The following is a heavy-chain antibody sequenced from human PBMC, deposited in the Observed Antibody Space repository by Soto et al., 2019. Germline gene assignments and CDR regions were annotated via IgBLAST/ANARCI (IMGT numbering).Heavy chain of an antibody. CDR2: IIPIFGTA. Sequence: QVQLVQSGAEVKKPGSSAKVSCKASGGTFSSYAISWVRQAPGQGLEWMGGIIPIFGTANYAQKFQGRVTITADESTSTAYMELSSLRSEDTAVYYCARDVGFCSGGSCYEFGYWGQGTLVTVSS. D-gene: IGHD2-15*01. CDR1: GGTFSSYA. J-gene: IGHJ4*02. V-gene: IGHV1-69*01. CDR3: ARDVGFCSGGSCYEFGY.